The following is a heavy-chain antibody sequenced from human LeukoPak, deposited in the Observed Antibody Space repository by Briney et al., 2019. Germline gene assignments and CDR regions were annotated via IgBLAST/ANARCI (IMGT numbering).Heavy chain of an antibody. D-gene: IGHD2/OR15-2a*01. CDR2: TRNKANSYTT. Sequence: GGSLRLSCAASGFTLSDHYMDWVRQAPGKGLEWVGRTRNKANSYTTEYAASVKGRFTISRDDSKSSLSLQMDSLKIEDTAVYYCAKTLYVSGRYYFDYWGQGALVTVSS. CDR1: GFTLSDHY. J-gene: IGHJ4*02. CDR3: AKTLYVSGRYYFDY. V-gene: IGHV3-72*01.